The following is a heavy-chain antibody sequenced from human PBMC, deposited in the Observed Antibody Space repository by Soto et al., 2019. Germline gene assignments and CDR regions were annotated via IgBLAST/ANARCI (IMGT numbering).Heavy chain of an antibody. CDR1: GYTFTRNS. J-gene: IGHJ4*02. V-gene: IGHV1-18*01. CDR2: ISTNNGNT. D-gene: IGHD3-22*01. CDR3: ARGGGYAVDY. Sequence: QGQLVQSGGELRKPGASVKVSCKASGYTFTRNSISWVRQAPGQGLEWMGWISTNNGNTKFAQKCQGRVTLTTDTSTSTADMELTSLKSDDPAVYYCARGGGYAVDYWGQGTLVTVSS.